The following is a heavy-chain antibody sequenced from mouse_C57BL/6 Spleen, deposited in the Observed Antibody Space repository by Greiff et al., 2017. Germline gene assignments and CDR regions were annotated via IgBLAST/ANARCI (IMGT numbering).Heavy chain of an antibody. CDR3: ARSSNSYYYALDY. D-gene: IGHD2-5*01. J-gene: IGHJ4*01. Sequence: VQLQQSGAELVKPGASVKLSCTASGFNIKDYYMHWVKQRTEQGLEWIGRIDPEDGDTKYAPKFQGKATITADTSSNTAYLQLSSLTSEDTAVYYCARSSNSYYYALDYWGQGTSVTVSS. V-gene: IGHV14-2*01. CDR1: GFNIKDYY. CDR2: IDPEDGDT.